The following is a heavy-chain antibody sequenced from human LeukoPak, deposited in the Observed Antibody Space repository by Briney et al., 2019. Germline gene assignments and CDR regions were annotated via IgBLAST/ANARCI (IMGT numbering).Heavy chain of an antibody. CDR3: ARLLYYGMDV. V-gene: IGHV3-48*03. J-gene: IGHJ6*01. CDR1: GFTFSSNE. CDR2: ISSSGSTI. Sequence: GGSLRLSCADSGFTFSSNEMNWVRQAPGKGLEWVSYISSSGSTIYYADSVKGRFTISRDNAKNSLYLQMNSLRAEDTAVYYCARLLYYGMDVWGQGTTVTVSS.